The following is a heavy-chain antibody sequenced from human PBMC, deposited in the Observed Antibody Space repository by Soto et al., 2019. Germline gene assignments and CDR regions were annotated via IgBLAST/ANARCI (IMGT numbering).Heavy chain of an antibody. J-gene: IGHJ3*02. D-gene: IGHD2-2*01. V-gene: IGHV4-4*02. Sequence: QVQLQESGPGLVKPSGTLSLTCAVSGGSISSNNWWNWVRQSPGKGLEWIGEVYHSGTTNYNPSLKSRVTISVYTSKNQFFLKLNSVTAADTAVYYCARVLQYCSGNSCYFDIWGQGTMVTVSS. CDR1: GGSISSNNW. CDR2: VYHSGTT. CDR3: ARVLQYCSGNSCYFDI.